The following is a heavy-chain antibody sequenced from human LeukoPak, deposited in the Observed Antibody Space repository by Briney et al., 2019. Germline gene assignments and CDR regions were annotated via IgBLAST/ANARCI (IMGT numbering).Heavy chain of an antibody. D-gene: IGHD1-26*01. CDR2: ISYDGSNK. CDR3: AREVGRGSYYGFDY. J-gene: IGHJ4*02. CDR1: GFTFSSYA. V-gene: IGHV3-30-3*01. Sequence: GGSLRLSCAASGFTFSSYAMHWVRQAPGKGLEWVAVISYDGSNKYYAGSVKGRFTISRDNSKNTLYLQMNSLRAEDTAVYYCAREVGRGSYYGFDYWGQGTLVTVSS.